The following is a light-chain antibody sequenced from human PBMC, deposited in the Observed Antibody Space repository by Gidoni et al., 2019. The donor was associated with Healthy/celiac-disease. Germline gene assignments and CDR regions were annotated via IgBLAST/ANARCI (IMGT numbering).Light chain of an antibody. J-gene: IGKJ1*01. CDR1: QSISSW. CDR2: KAS. V-gene: IGKV1-5*03. CDR3: QQYNSYSWT. Sequence: DLQMTRSPSTLSAPVGDRVTITCRASQSISSWLAWYQQKPGKAPKLLIYKASSLESGVPSRFSGSGSGTEFTLTISSLQPDDFATYYCQQYNSYSWTFGQGTKVEIK.